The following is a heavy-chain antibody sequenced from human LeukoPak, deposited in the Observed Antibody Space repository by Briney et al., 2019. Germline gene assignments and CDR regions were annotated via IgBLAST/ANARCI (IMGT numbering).Heavy chain of an antibody. CDR1: VFIFSNYG. CDR3: ARDCCTNGVCYLDY. J-gene: IGHJ4*02. Sequence: GGSLRLSCAASVFIFSNYGMHWVRQAPEKGLEWVTVIWYDGSNKYCADSVKGRFTISKYNSRNILTLQMNNLRAEDTAVYYCARDCCTNGVCYLDYWGQGTLVTVSA. D-gene: IGHD2-8*01. V-gene: IGHV3-33*01. CDR2: IWYDGSNK.